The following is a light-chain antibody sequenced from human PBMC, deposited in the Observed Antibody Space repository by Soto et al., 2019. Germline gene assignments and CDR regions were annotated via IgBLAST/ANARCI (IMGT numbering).Light chain of an antibody. CDR1: SSDVGAYNY. CDR2: EVS. CDR3: SSYTSSSTVV. Sequence: QSVLTQPASVSGSPGQSITISCTGTSSDVGAYNYVSWYQQYPGKAPKLMIYEVSNRPSGVSNRFSGSKSGNTASLIMSGLQAEDAADYYCSSYTSSSTVVFGGGTKLTVL. J-gene: IGLJ2*01. V-gene: IGLV2-14*01.